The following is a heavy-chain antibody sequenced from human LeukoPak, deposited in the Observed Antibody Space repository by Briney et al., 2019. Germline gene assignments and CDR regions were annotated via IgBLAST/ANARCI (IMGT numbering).Heavy chain of an antibody. J-gene: IGHJ5*02. CDR1: GYTFTGYY. CDR2: INPNSGGT. D-gene: IGHD6-13*01. V-gene: IGHV1-2*02. CDR3: ARETSSSWYFDWFDP. Sequence: ASVTVSCKASGYTFTGYYMHWVRQAPGQGLEWMGWINPNSGGTNYAQKFQGRVTMTRDTSISTAYMELSRLSSDDTAVYYCARETSSSWYFDWFDPWGQGTLVTVSS.